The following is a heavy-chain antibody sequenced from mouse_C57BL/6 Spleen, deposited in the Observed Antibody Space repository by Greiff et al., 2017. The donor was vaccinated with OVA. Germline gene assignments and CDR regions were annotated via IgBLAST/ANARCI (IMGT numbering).Heavy chain of an antibody. Sequence: VQLQESGPELVKPGASVKISCKASGYAFSSSWMNWVKQRPGKGLEWIGRIYPGDGDTNYNGKFKGKATLTADKSSSTAYMQLSSLTSEDSAVYCCARYMVTTDFDVWGTGTTVTVSS. D-gene: IGHD2-2*01. CDR2: IYPGDGDT. J-gene: IGHJ1*03. CDR3: ARYMVTTDFDV. CDR1: GYAFSSSW. V-gene: IGHV1-82*01.